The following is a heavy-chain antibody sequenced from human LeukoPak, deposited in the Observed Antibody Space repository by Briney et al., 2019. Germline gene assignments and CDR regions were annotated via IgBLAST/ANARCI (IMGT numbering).Heavy chain of an antibody. CDR1: GFTFSKFG. CDR2: VWNDGSKN. J-gene: IGHJ4*02. D-gene: IGHD5-12*01. Sequence: GGSLRLSCSASGFTFSKFGMHWVRQTPGKGLEWVALVWNDGSKNYYADSVKGRFTISRDNSKDTLYLLLNRLRAEDTAVYYCAKDWSLGYGCLDYWGQGTLVTVSS. CDR3: AKDWSLGYGCLDY. V-gene: IGHV3-33*06.